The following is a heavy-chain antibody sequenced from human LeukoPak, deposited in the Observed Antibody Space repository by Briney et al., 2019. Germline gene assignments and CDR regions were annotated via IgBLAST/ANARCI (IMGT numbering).Heavy chain of an antibody. CDR3: ARIRGLGTYYDY. J-gene: IGHJ4*02. V-gene: IGHV2-70*11. CDR2: IDWDDDK. Sequence: SGPTLVNPTPPLTLTCTFSGFSLSTSGMCVSWVRQPPGKALEWLARIDWDDDKYYSTSLKIRLTISKDTSKNQVVLTMTNMDPVGTATYYCARIRGLGTYYDYWGQGTLVTVSS. CDR1: GFSLSTSGMC. D-gene: IGHD1-26*01.